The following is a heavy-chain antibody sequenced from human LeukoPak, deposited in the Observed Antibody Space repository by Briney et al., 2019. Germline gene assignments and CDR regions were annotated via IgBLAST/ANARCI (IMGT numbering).Heavy chain of an antibody. J-gene: IGHJ6*02. V-gene: IGHV3-23*01. D-gene: IGHD1-1*01. CDR2: ISGSGATT. CDR3: ARDQVWNGYYYGMDV. CDR1: GFTFTNYA. Sequence: GGSLRLSCAASGFTFTNYAMSWVRQAPGKGLEWVSVISGSGATTYYADSVKGRFTISRDNAKNSLYLQMNSLRAEDTAVYYCARDQVWNGYYYGMDVWGQGTTVTVSS.